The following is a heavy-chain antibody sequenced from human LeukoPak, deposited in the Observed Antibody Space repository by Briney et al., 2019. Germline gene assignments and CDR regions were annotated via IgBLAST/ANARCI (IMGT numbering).Heavy chain of an antibody. CDR3: ARDSGTSGEVKFDP. D-gene: IGHD3-10*01. CDR1: GGSISSYY. V-gene: IGHV4-59*12. J-gene: IGHJ5*02. CDR2: IYYSGST. Sequence: SETLSLTCTVSGGSISSYYWSWIRQPPGKGLEWIGYIYYSGSTNYNPSLKSRVTMSVDTSKNQISLKLKSVTAADTAVYYCARDSGTSGEVKFDPWGQGALVTVSS.